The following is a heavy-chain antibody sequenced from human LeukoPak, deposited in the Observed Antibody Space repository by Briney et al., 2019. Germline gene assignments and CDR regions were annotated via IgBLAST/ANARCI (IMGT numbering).Heavy chain of an antibody. V-gene: IGHV1-18*04. D-gene: IGHD3-10*01. CDR2: ISAYNGNT. J-gene: IGHJ5*02. CDR1: GYTFTSYG. CDR3: AREVGSYYNNWFDP. Sequence: ASVKVSCKASGYTFTSYGISWVRQAPGQGLEWMGWISAYNGNTNYAQKLQGRVTMTTDTSTSTAYMGLRSLRSDDTAVYYCAREVGSYYNNWFDPWGQGTLVTVSS.